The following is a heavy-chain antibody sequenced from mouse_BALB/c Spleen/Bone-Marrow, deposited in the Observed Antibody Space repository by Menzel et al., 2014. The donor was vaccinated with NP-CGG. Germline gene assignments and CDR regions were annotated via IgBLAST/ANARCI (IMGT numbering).Heavy chain of an antibody. CDR1: GYKFTDYA. Sequence: QVQLQQSGPELVRPGVSVKISCKGSGYKFTDYAMHWVKQSHAKSLEWIGLISTYSGNTHYNQKFKGKVTMTVDKSSSTAYMELARLTSEDSAIYYCARNFYGSAYFDFWGQGSTLTVSS. D-gene: IGHD1-1*01. CDR2: ISTYSGNT. J-gene: IGHJ2*01. V-gene: IGHV1-67*01. CDR3: ARNFYGSAYFDF.